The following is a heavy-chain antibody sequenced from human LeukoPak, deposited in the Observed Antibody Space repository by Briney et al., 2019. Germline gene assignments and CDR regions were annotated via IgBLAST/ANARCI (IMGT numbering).Heavy chain of an antibody. CDR2: ISPSGDRT. D-gene: IGHD3-22*01. J-gene: IGHJ4*02. CDR1: GFTFSSYA. CDR3: AIMHGYYDGSGFWVQ. Sequence: GGSLRLSCAASGFTFSSYAMRWARRAPGKGLEWVSFISPSGDRTSNADSVEGRFTISRDNTRNTLYLQMNSLRDEDTGVYYCAIMHGYYDGSGFWVQWGQGTLVTVSS. V-gene: IGHV3-23*01.